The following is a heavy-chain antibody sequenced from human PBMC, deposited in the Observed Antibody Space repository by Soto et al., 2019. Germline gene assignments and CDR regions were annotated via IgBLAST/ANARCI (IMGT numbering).Heavy chain of an antibody. D-gene: IGHD3-22*01. J-gene: IGHJ5*01. CDR2: INPSGGST. CDR1: GYTFTSYY. Sequence: ASVKVSCKASGYTFTSYYMHWVRQAPGQGLEWMGIINPSGGSTSYAQKFQGRVTMTRDTSTSTVYMELSSLRSEDTAVYYWARSHDRITMIVVVTNNWFDPWGQGALVT. CDR3: ARSHDRITMIVVVTNNWFDP. V-gene: IGHV1-46*01.